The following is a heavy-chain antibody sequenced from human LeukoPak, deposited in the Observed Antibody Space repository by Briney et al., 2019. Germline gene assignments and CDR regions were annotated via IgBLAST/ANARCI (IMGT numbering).Heavy chain of an antibody. V-gene: IGHV3-48*01. CDR1: GFTFSSYS. CDR2: ISSSSSTI. D-gene: IGHD3-3*01. CDR3: ARDRNTIFGVVISYMDV. J-gene: IGHJ6*03. Sequence: GGSLRLSSAASGFTFSSYSMNWVRQAPGKGLEWVSYISSSSSTIYYADSVKGRFTISRDNAKNSLYLQMNSLRAEDTAVYYCARDRNTIFGVVISYMDVWGKGTPVTVSS.